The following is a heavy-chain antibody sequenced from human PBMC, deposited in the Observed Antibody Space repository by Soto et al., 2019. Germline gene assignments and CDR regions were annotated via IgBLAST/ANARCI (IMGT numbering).Heavy chain of an antibody. D-gene: IGHD3-9*01. CDR1: GHIFTNYW. J-gene: IGHJ6*02. V-gene: IGHV5-51*03. Sequence: EVQLVQSGAEVKKPGESLKISCRGFGHIFTNYWIGWVRQMPGKGLEWMGVIYPHDSETRYSPSFQGQVTISADKSXXAXXLQRSSLRASDTAMYYCARIGFDYDHSTAYYNVLHYFALDVWGQGTTVTVSS. CDR2: IYPHDSET. CDR3: ARIGFDYDHSTAYYNVLHYFALDV.